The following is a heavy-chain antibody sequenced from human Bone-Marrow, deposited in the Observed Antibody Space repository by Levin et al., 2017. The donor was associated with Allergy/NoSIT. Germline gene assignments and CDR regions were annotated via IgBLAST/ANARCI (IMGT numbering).Heavy chain of an antibody. V-gene: IGHV3-21*05. CDR1: GFTFSSYS. D-gene: IGHD3/OR15-3a*01. J-gene: IGHJ3*02. CDR2: INSGTRNI. Sequence: KASETLSLTCAASGFTFSSYSMNWVRQAPGKGLEWVSWINSGTRNIYYADSVKGRFTISRDDAKNSLFLQMNNLRAEDTAVYYCVTELDWGLYNAFHIWGRGTMVTVSS. CDR3: VTELDWGLYNAFHI.